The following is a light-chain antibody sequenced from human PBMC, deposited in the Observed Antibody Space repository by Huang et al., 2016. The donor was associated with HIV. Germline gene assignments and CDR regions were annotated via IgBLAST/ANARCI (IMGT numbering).Light chain of an antibody. V-gene: IGKV2-30*02. CDR1: HSLLHSDGNNN. CDR3: MQGTHWPQT. J-gene: IGKJ1*01. Sequence: DVVLTQSPLSLPVTLGQPASISCKSRHSLLHSDGNNNVNWFLQRPGQSRRRLIYKVSNRDFGVPARFSGSGSGADFTLTISRVEADDIGVYYCMQGTHWPQTFGQGTKVEVK. CDR2: KVS.